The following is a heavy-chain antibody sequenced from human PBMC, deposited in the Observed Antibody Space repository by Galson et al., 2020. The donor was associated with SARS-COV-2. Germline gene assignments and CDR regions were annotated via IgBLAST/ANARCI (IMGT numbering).Heavy chain of an antibody. J-gene: IGHJ3*02. Sequence: SETLSLTCTVSGGSISTYYWSWTRQSPGKGLEWIGYIDYSGSTNYNPSLESRVTISVDTSMNQFSLKLTSVTAADTAVYYCARLRGYSYGYDAFGIWGQGTMVTVSS. CDR2: IDYSGST. D-gene: IGHD5-18*01. V-gene: IGHV4-59*01. CDR3: ARLRGYSYGYDAFGI. CDR1: GGSISTYY.